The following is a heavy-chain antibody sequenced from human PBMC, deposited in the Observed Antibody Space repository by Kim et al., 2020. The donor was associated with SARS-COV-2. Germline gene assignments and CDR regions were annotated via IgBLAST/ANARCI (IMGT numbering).Heavy chain of an antibody. D-gene: IGHD3-10*01. Sequence: SETLSLTCTVSRGSIRNYFWNWIRQSPGKGLEWIGSIYDTGRTNYNPSLQGRVTMSVDKSKKQFSLTLRSVIAADTAVYYCARAGGSGSTYYYNGLDVWGQGTTVTVSS. J-gene: IGHJ6*02. CDR2: IYDTGRT. V-gene: IGHV4-59*01. CDR1: RGSIRNYF. CDR3: ARAGGSGSTYYYNGLDV.